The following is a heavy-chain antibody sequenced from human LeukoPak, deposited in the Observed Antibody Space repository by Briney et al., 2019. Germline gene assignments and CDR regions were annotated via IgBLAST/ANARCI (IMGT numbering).Heavy chain of an antibody. CDR2: TSAYNGNT. J-gene: IGHJ4*02. V-gene: IGHV1-18*01. CDR1: GYTFTSYG. CDR3: ARLYDFWSGYFLYYFDY. Sequence: ASVKVSCKASGYTFTSYGISWVRQAPGQGLEWMGWTSAYNGNTNYAQKLQGRVTMTTDTSTSTAYMELRSLRSDDTAVYYCARLYDFWSGYFLYYFDYWGQGTLVTVSS. D-gene: IGHD3-3*01.